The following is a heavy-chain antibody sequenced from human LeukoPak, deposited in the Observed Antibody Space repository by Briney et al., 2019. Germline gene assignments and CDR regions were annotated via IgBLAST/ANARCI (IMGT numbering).Heavy chain of an antibody. CDR1: GFTFDDYA. V-gene: IGHV3-9*01. D-gene: IGHD6-19*01. CDR2: ISWNSGSI. J-gene: IGHJ4*02. CDR3: AKDIISYSSGWSYFDY. Sequence: QPGRSLRLSCAASGFTFDDYAMHWVRQAPGKGLEWVSGISWNSGSIGYADSVKGRFTISRDNAKNSLYLQMNSLRAEDTALYYCAKDIISYSSGWSYFDYWGQGTLVTVA.